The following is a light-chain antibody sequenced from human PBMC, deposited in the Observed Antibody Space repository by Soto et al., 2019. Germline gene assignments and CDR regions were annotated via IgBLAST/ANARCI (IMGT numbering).Light chain of an antibody. CDR2: EVS. J-gene: IGLJ1*01. CDR3: YYYQVSNNFGV. Sequence: QSVLTQPPSASGSPGQSVTTSCTGTSSDVGGYNYVSWYQQHPGKAPKVMIYEVSQRPSGVPDRFSGSKSGNTASLTVSGFQVEDEADYYYYYYQVSNNFGVFETGTKVTL. CDR1: SSDVGGYNY. V-gene: IGLV2-8*01.